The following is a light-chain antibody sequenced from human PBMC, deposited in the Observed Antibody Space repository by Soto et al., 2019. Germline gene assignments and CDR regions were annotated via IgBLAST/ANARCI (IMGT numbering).Light chain of an antibody. CDR2: EVS. CDR1: SSDVGGYNY. CDR3: SSYAGSNNYV. J-gene: IGLJ1*01. Sequence: QSALTQPPSASGSPGQSVTISCTGTSSDVGGYNYVSWYQQLPGEAPKLVIYEVSRRPSGVPYRFSGSKSGNTASLTVSGLQTEDEADYYCSSYAGSNNYVFGSGTKVTVL. V-gene: IGLV2-8*01.